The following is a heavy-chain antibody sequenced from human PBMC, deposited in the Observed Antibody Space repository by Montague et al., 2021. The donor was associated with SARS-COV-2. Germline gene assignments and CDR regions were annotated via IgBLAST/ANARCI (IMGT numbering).Heavy chain of an antibody. CDR1: GYSFTSYW. V-gene: IGHV5-51*01. Sequence: QSGAEVKKPGESLKISCKGSGYSFTSYWIGWVRQMPGKGLEWMGIIYPGDSDTRYSPSFQGQVTISADKSISTAYLQWSSLKASDTAMYYCARGRGIQLWFNYYYYMDVWGKGTTVTVSS. J-gene: IGHJ6*03. CDR3: ARGRGIQLWFNYYYYMDV. CDR2: IYPGDSDT. D-gene: IGHD5-18*01.